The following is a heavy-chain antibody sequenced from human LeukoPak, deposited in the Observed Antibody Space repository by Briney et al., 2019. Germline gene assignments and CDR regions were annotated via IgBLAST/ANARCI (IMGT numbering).Heavy chain of an antibody. D-gene: IGHD6-6*01. CDR2: IYYSGST. Sequence: SETLSLTCTVSGGSISTYYWNWIRQSPGKGLEWIGYIYYSGSTKYNPSLKSRVTISVDTSKNQFSLKLSSVTAADTAVYYCARDRGYGSSPRWYFDYWGQGTLVTVSS. V-gene: IGHV4-59*01. CDR3: ARDRGYGSSPRWYFDY. J-gene: IGHJ4*02. CDR1: GGSISTYY.